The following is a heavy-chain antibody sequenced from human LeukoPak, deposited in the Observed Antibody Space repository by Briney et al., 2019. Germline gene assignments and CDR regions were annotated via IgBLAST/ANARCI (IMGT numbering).Heavy chain of an antibody. J-gene: IGHJ6*03. CDR1: GFTFSSYS. CDR2: ISSSGSTI. CDR3: ARVLGAYYYMDV. Sequence: GRSLRLSCAASGFTFSSYSMNWVRQAPGRGLEWVSYISSSGSTIYYADSVKGRFTISRDKAKNSLYLQMNSLRAEDTAVYYCARVLGAYYYMDVWGKGTTVTISS. D-gene: IGHD3-16*01. V-gene: IGHV3-48*01.